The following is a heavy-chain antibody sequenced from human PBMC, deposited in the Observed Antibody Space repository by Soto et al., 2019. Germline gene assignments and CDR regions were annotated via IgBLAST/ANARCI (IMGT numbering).Heavy chain of an antibody. J-gene: IGHJ3*02. D-gene: IGHD6-19*01. CDR2: IYYSGST. CDR1: GCSISSSSYC. V-gene: IGHV4-39*01. Sequence: SETLPLTCTFSGCSISSSSYCLGWIRKPPGKGLEWIGSIYYSGSTYYNPSLKSRVTISVDTSKNQFSLKLSSVTAADTAVYYCARRGTEGTLQWLVFNAAFDIWGQGTMVTVSS. CDR3: ARRGTEGTLQWLVFNAAFDI.